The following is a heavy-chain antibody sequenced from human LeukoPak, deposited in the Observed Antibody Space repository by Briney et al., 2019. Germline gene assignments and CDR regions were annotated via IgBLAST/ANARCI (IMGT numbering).Heavy chain of an antibody. V-gene: IGHV3-23*01. D-gene: IGHD3-22*01. CDR1: GFTFSSYA. J-gene: IGHJ4*02. CDR3: AKGLTYYYDSSGYYL. Sequence: GGSLRLSCAASGFTFSSYAMNWVRQAPGGGLEWVSAITGSGGSTYYADSVKGRFTISRDNSKNTLYLQMSSLRAEDTAVYYCAKGLTYYYDSSGYYLWGQGTLVTVSS. CDR2: ITGSGGST.